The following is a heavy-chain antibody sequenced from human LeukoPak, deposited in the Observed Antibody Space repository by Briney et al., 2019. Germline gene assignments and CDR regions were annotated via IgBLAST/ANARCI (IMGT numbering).Heavy chain of an antibody. CDR1: GGSFSGYY. CDR3: AQVGDFWSGPPHCYMDV. J-gene: IGHJ6*03. Sequence: SETLSLTCAVYGGSFSGYYWSWIRQPPGKGLEWIGEINHSGSTNFNPSLKSRVTISVDTSKNQFSLKLSSVTAADTAVYYCAQVGDFWSGPPHCYMDVWGNGTTVTVSS. CDR2: INHSGST. V-gene: IGHV4-34*01. D-gene: IGHD3-3*01.